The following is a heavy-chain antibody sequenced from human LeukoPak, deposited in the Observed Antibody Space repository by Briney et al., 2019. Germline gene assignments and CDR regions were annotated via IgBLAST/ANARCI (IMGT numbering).Heavy chain of an antibody. Sequence: GGSLRLSCAASGFTFSSYWMSWVRQAPGKGLEWVANIKQDGSEKYYVDSVKGRFTISRDNAKNSLYLQMNSLRAEDTALYYCARDYSSGWFGSMWFDPWGQGTLVTVSS. D-gene: IGHD6-19*01. CDR2: IKQDGSEK. CDR1: GFTFSSYW. J-gene: IGHJ5*02. CDR3: ARDYSSGWFGSMWFDP. V-gene: IGHV3-7*03.